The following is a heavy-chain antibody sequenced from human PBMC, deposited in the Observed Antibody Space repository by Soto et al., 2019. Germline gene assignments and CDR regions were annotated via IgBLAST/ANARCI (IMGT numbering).Heavy chain of an antibody. CDR3: AHGSGDSSGYTYYFDY. J-gene: IGHJ4*02. Sequence: QITLKESGPTLVKPTQTLTLTCTFSGFSLSTSGVGVGWIRQPPGKALEWLALIYWADDKRYSPSLKSRLPITKDTSKNQVVLTMTTRDPVDTATYYCAHGSGDSSGYTYYFDYWGQGTLVTVSS. V-gene: IGHV2-5*02. CDR1: GFSLSTSGVG. D-gene: IGHD3-22*01. CDR2: IYWADDK.